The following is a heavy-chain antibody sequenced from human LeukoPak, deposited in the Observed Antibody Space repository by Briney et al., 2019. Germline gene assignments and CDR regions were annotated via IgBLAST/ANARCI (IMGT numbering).Heavy chain of an antibody. Sequence: GGSLRLSCAASGFTFSSYSMNWVRQAPGKGLEWVSSISSSSSYIYYADSVKGRFTISRDNAKNSLYLQMNSPRAEDTAVYYCARDPPGYCSSTSCYGWFDPWGQGTLVTVSS. D-gene: IGHD2-2*01. V-gene: IGHV3-21*01. CDR1: GFTFSSYS. J-gene: IGHJ5*02. CDR3: ARDPPGYCSSTSCYGWFDP. CDR2: ISSSSSYI.